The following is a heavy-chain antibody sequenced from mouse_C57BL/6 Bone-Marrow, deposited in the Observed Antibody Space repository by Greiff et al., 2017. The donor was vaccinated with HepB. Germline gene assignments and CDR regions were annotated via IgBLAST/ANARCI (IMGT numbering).Heavy chain of an antibody. CDR2: SRNKANDYTT. Sequence: EVKLVESGGGLVQSGRSLRLSCATSGFTFSDFYMEWVRQAPGKGLEWIAASRNKANDYTTEYSASVKGLFIVSRDTSQSILYLQMNALRAEDTAIYYCARDTAQAPHYYAMDYCGQGTSVTVSS. CDR1: GFTFSDFY. V-gene: IGHV7-1*01. CDR3: ARDTAQAPHYYAMDY. D-gene: IGHD3-2*02. J-gene: IGHJ4*01.